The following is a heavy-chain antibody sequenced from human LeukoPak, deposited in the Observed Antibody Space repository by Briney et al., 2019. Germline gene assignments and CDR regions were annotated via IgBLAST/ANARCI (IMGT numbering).Heavy chain of an antibody. D-gene: IGHD6-13*01. V-gene: IGHV4-34*01. CDR3: ARVAAAGISVGYYFDY. J-gene: IGHJ4*02. CDR1: GGSFSGYY. CDR2: IYHSGST. Sequence: SETLSLTCAVYGGSFSGYYWSWIRQPPGKGLEWIGYIYHSGSTYYNPSLKSRVTISVDRSKNQFSLKLSSVTAADTAVYYCARVAAAGISVGYYFDYWGQGTLVTVSS.